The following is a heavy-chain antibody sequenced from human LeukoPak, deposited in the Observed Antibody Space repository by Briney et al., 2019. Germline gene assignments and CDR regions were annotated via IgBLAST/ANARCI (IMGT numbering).Heavy chain of an antibody. CDR2: ISGLSTHI. CDR3: GRAFPPLRTSSAGDL. CDR1: GFTFSDYD. Sequence: TGGSLRLSCSASGFTFSDYDMNWVRQAPGKGLEWVSSISGLSTHIYYGDSVKGRFSISRDNAKNSVYLQMNSLGVEDTAIYYCGRAFPPLRTSSAGDLWGQGILVTVSS. D-gene: IGHD3-16*01. J-gene: IGHJ4*02. V-gene: IGHV3-69-1*02.